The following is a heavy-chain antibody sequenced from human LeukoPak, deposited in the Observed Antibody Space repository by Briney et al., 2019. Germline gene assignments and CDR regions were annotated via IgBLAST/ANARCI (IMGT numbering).Heavy chain of an antibody. CDR1: GFTFSDYY. Sequence: PGGSVRLSCAASGFTFSDYYMSWIRQAPGKGLEWVSYISSSGSTIYYADSVKGRFTISRDNAKNSLYLQMNSLRAEDTAVYYCARPYYYDSSGYSRDWGQGTLVTVSS. CDR2: ISSSGSTI. V-gene: IGHV3-11*01. CDR3: ARPYYYDSSGYSRD. J-gene: IGHJ4*02. D-gene: IGHD3-22*01.